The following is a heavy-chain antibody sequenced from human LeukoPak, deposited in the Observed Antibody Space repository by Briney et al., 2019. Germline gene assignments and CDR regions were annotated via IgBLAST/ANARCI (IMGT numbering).Heavy chain of an antibody. CDR1: GFTFSSYA. D-gene: IGHD5-24*01. Sequence: GGSLRLSCAASGFTFSSYAMSWVRQAPGMGLEWVSTISGSGGSTYHADSVKGRFTISRDNSKNTLYLQMNSLRAEDTAVYSCAKETDYNYIYYFDYWGQGTLVTVSS. V-gene: IGHV3-23*01. CDR2: ISGSGGST. CDR3: AKETDYNYIYYFDY. J-gene: IGHJ4*02.